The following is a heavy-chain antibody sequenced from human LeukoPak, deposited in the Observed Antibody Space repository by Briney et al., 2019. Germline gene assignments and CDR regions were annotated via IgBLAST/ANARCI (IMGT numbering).Heavy chain of an antibody. V-gene: IGHV3-23*01. J-gene: IGHJ4*02. CDR2: ISGSGGST. Sequence: HSGGSLRLSCAASGFTFSNYALNWVRQAPGKGLEWVSAISGSGGSTYYADSVKGRFTISRDNSKNTLYLQMNSLRAEDTAVYYCAKDCLTMIVDHWGQGTLVTVSS. D-gene: IGHD3-22*01. CDR3: AKDCLTMIVDH. CDR1: GFTFSNYA.